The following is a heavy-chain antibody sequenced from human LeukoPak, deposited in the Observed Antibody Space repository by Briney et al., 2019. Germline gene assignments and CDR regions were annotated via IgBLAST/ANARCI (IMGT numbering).Heavy chain of an antibody. CDR2: INTNTGNP. CDR1: GYTFSSYA. Sequence: ASVKVSCKASGYTFSSYAMNWVRQAPGQGLEWMGWINTNTGNPTYAQGFTGRFVFSLDTSVSTAYLQISSLKAEDTAMYYCATPGIAVPGLAPYYFDYWGQGTLVTVSS. V-gene: IGHV7-4-1*02. J-gene: IGHJ4*02. CDR3: ATPGIAVPGLAPYYFDY. D-gene: IGHD6-19*01.